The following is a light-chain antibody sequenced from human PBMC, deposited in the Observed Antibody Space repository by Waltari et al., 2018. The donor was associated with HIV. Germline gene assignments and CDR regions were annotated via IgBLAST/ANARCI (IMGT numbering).Light chain of an antibody. CDR3: CAYAGSTTYVI. V-gene: IGLV2-23*02. J-gene: IGLJ2*01. CDR2: EVS. Sequence: QSALTQPASVSGSPGQSITISCTGTSSDVGGYNLVPWYQQHPGKAPQLMIYEVSKRPSGVSNRFSGSKSGNTASLTISGLQAEDEADYYCCAYAGSTTYVIFGGGTKLTVL. CDR1: SSDVGGYNL.